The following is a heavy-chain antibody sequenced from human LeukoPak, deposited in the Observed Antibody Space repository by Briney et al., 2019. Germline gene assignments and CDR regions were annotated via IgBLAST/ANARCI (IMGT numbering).Heavy chain of an antibody. CDR1: GFTFSSYA. V-gene: IGHV3-30*04. D-gene: IGHD2-2*02. CDR2: ISYDGSNK. Sequence: PGGSLRLSCAASGFTFSSYAMHWVRQAPGKGLEWVAVISYDGSNKYYADSVKGRFTISRDNSKNTLYLQMNSLRAEDTAVYYCAKDHEDIVVVPAAIGTDYWGQGTLVTVSS. J-gene: IGHJ4*02. CDR3: AKDHEDIVVVPAAIGTDY.